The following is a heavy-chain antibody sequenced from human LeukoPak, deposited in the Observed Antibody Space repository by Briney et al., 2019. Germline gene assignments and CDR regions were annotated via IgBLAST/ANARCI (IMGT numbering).Heavy chain of an antibody. Sequence: GGSLGLSCAASGFTFNTYAMSWVRQAPGKGLEWVSSISGSGGSTYYADSVKGRFTISRDNSNNTLYLQINSLRAEDTAVYYCARGARSGTPPLTIDYWGQGTLVTVSS. CDR3: ARGARSGTPPLTIDY. D-gene: IGHD1-1*01. V-gene: IGHV3-23*01. J-gene: IGHJ4*02. CDR2: ISGSGGST. CDR1: GFTFNTYA.